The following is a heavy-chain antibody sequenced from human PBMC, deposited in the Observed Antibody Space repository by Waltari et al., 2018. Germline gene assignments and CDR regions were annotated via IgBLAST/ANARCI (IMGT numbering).Heavy chain of an antibody. V-gene: IGHV1-69*13. CDR3: ARDDPLGTMVQGVIAY. Sequence: QVQLVQSGAEVKKPGSSVKVSCKASGGTFSSYAISWVRQTHGQGLEWMGGIIPILVTANYAQKFQGRVTITADESTSTAYMELSSLRSEDTAVYYCARDDPLGTMVQGVIAYWGQGTLVTVSS. D-gene: IGHD3-10*01. CDR1: GGTFSSYA. CDR2: IIPILVTA. J-gene: IGHJ4*02.